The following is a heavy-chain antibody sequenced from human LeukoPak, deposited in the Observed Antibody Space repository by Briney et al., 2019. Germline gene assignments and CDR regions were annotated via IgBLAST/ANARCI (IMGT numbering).Heavy chain of an antibody. D-gene: IGHD2-15*01. V-gene: IGHV4-38-2*02. CDR2: IYHSGST. CDR3: ARILGGGSSVH. J-gene: IGHJ4*02. Sequence: SETLSLNCTVSGYSIRSGYHWGWIRQPPGKGLEWIGSIYHSGSTYYKQSLKSRVTMSVDTSKNQFSLKLTSVTAADTAVYFCARILGGGSSVHWGQGTLVTVSS. CDR1: GYSIRSGYH.